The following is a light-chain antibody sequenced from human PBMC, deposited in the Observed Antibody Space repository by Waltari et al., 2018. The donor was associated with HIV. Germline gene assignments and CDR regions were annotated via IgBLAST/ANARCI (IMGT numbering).Light chain of an antibody. CDR1: QSIDNY. J-gene: IGKJ5*01. CDR3: QQTLRSPQT. Sequence: DIQMTQSPSSLSASVGDTVTITCRARQSIDNYLNWYQQTPGKAPRLLIFGATRLQSGVPSRFRGSGSGSDFTLTVISLQPEDFAIYYCQQTLRSPQTFGQGTRLDIK. V-gene: IGKV1-39*01. CDR2: GAT.